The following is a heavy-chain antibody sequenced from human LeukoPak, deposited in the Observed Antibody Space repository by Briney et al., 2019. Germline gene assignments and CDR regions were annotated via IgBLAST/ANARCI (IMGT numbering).Heavy chain of an antibody. CDR1: GFTFSNYW. Sequence: GGSLRLSCAASGFTFSNYWIHRVRQAPGKGLVWVSRINSDGSSTSYADSVKGRFTISRDNAKNTLYLQMNSLRAEDTAVYYCAGDGYCSSTSCYYFDYWGQGTLVTVSS. V-gene: IGHV3-74*01. J-gene: IGHJ4*02. CDR3: AGDGYCSSTSCYYFDY. CDR2: INSDGSST. D-gene: IGHD2-2*01.